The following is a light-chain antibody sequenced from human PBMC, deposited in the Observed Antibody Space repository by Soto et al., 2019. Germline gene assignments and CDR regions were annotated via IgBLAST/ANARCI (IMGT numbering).Light chain of an antibody. Sequence: EIVMTQSPATLSVSPGEGATLSCRASQSVSSNFAWYQQKPGQAPRLLIYGASTRATGIPARFSGSGSGTEFTLSISSLQSEDFAVYYCQQYHNWPPITFGQGTRLEIK. V-gene: IGKV3-15*01. CDR3: QQYHNWPPIT. CDR2: GAS. CDR1: QSVSSN. J-gene: IGKJ5*01.